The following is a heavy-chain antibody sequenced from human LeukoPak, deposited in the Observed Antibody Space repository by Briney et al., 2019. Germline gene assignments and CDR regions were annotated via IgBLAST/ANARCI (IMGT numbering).Heavy chain of an antibody. D-gene: IGHD6-19*01. Sequence: ASVKASCKASGYTFTGYYMHWVRQAPGQGLEWMGWINPNSGGTNYAQKFQGRVTMTRDTSINPPYKELSRLKSDDTAVDYRARGAGATDYWGQGTLVTVSS. J-gene: IGHJ4*02. CDR2: INPNSGGT. CDR3: ARGAGATDY. CDR1: GYTFTGYY. V-gene: IGHV1-2*02.